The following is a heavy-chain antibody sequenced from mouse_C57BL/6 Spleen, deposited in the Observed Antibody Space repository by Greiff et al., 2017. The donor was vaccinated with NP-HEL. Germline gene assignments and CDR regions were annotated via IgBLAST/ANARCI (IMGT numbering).Heavy chain of an antibody. J-gene: IGHJ4*01. Sequence: EVQGVESGGGLVQPGGSMKLSCAASGFTFSDAWMDWVRQSPEKGLEWVAEIRNKANNHATYYAESVKGRFTISRDDSKSSVYLQMNSLRAEDTGIYYCTSRGSSWFYAMDYWGQGTSVTVSS. CDR1: GFTFSDAW. D-gene: IGHD1-1*01. V-gene: IGHV6-6*01. CDR3: TSRGSSWFYAMDY. CDR2: IRNKANNHAT.